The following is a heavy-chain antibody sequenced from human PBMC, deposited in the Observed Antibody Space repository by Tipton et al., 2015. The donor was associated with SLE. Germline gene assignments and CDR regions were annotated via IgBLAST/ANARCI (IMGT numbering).Heavy chain of an antibody. CDR1: GGSFSGYY. D-gene: IGHD2-15*01. V-gene: IGHV4-34*01. J-gene: IGHJ2*01. Sequence: TLSLTCAVYGGSFSGYYWSWIRQPPGKGLEWIGEINHSGSTNYNPSLKGRVTISVDTSKNQLSLKLSSVTAADTAVYYCARGGIVVVVAATPRAWYFDLWGRGTLVTVSS. CDR3: ARGGIVVVVAATPRAWYFDL. CDR2: INHSGST.